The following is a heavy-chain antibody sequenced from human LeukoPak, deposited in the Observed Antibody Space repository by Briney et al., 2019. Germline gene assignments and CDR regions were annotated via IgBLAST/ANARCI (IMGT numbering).Heavy chain of an antibody. Sequence: GGSLRLSCAAPGFMFDTYAMHWVRQAPGKGLEWVAVMSHNGKDEYYADSAKGRFTISRDNSKNTLFLQMTSLKPEDTAVYYCAKFEGGLLWFGELGTFDTWGQGTMVLVSS. V-gene: IGHV3-30*18. CDR1: GFMFDTYA. D-gene: IGHD3-10*01. J-gene: IGHJ3*02. CDR3: AKFEGGLLWFGELGTFDT. CDR2: MSHNGKDE.